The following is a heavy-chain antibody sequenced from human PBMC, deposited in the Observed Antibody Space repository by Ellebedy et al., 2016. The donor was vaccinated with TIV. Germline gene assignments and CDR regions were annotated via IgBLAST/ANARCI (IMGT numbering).Heavy chain of an antibody. CDR1: GFTFSSYA. Sequence: GGSLRLSCAASGFTFSSYAMIWVRQAPGKGLEWVSAISGSGGSTYYADSVKGRFTISRDTSKNTLYLQMNSLRAEDTAVYYCAKDRGNTVTTGLNWLDPWGQGTLVTVSS. J-gene: IGHJ5*02. V-gene: IGHV3-23*01. CDR2: ISGSGGST. D-gene: IGHD4-11*01. CDR3: AKDRGNTVTTGLNWLDP.